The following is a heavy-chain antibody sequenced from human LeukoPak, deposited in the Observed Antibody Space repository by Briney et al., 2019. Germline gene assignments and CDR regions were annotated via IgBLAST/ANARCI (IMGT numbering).Heavy chain of an antibody. V-gene: IGHV4-4*07. D-gene: IGHD2-2*02. CDR1: GGSISSYY. CDR3: ARRCSSTSCYTGNAFDI. CDR2: IYTSGST. Sequence: SETLSLTCTVSGGSISSYYWSWIRQPAGKGLEWIGRIYTSGSTNYNPSLKSRVTMSVDTSKNQFSLKLSSVTAADTAVYYCARRCSSTSCYTGNAFDIWGQGTMVTVSS. J-gene: IGHJ3*02.